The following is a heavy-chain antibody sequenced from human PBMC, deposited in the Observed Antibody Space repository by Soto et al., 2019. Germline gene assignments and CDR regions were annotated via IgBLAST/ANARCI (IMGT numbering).Heavy chain of an antibody. CDR1: GFTFSSYA. CDR3: ARVVTSYSSGRKPYYYYGMDV. D-gene: IGHD6-25*01. Sequence: AGGSLRLSCAASGFTFSSYAMHWVRQAPGKGLEWVAVISYDGSNKYYADSVKGRFTISRDNSKNTLYLQMNSLRAEDTAVYYCARVVTSYSSGRKPYYYYGMDVWGQGTTVTVSS. J-gene: IGHJ6*02. V-gene: IGHV3-30-3*01. CDR2: ISYDGSNK.